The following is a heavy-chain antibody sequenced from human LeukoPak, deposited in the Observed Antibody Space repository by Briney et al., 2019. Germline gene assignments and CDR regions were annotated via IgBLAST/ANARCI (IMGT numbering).Heavy chain of an antibody. CDR3: ARDSRTSGSYRYYYYGMDV. CDR2: INHSGST. V-gene: IGHV4-34*01. D-gene: IGHD1-26*01. CDR1: GGSFSGYY. J-gene: IGHJ6*02. Sequence: PSETLSLTCAVYGGSFSGYYWSWIRQPPGKGLEWIGEINHSGSTNYNPSLKSRVTISVDTSKNQFSLKLSSVTAADTAVYYCARDSRTSGSYRYYYYGMDVWGQGTTVTVSS.